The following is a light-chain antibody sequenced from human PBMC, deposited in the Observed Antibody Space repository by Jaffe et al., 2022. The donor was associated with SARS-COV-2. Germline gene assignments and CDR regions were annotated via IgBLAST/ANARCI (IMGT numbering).Light chain of an antibody. Sequence: EIVLTQSPGTLSLSPGERATLSCRASQSVSSGYLAWYQLKPGQAPRLLIYGASSRATGIPDRFTGSGSGTDFTLTISRLEPEDFAVYYCQQYDSSPYTFGQGTKLEIK. V-gene: IGKV3-20*01. J-gene: IGKJ2*01. CDR2: GAS. CDR1: QSVSSGY. CDR3: QQYDSSPYT.